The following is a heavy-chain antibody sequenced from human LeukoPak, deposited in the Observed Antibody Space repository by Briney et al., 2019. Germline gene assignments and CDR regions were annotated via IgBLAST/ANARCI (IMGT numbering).Heavy chain of an antibody. CDR2: INSDGSTT. Sequence: GGSLRLSCAASGFTFSSYWMHWVRQAPGKGLVGVSRINSDGSTTTYADSVKGRFTISRDNAKNTLYLQMNSLRAEDTAVYYCAKGGVDYWGQGTLVTVSS. CDR3: AKGGVDY. D-gene: IGHD6-25*01. CDR1: GFTFSSYW. J-gene: IGHJ4*02. V-gene: IGHV3-74*01.